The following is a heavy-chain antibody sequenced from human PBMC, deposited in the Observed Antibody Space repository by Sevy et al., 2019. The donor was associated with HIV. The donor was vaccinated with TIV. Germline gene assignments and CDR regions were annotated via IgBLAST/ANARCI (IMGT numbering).Heavy chain of an antibody. J-gene: IGHJ3*02. CDR1: GGSINSDH. CDR3: ARLNDFDI. CDR2: VYYTGGT. V-gene: IGHV4-59*08. Sequence: SETLSLTCTVSGGSINSDHWNWIRQPPGKGLDWIGYVYYTGGTNYNPSLKNRVTILVDSNKNQFSLKLTSVTAADTDVYYCARLNDFDIWGQGTMVTVSS.